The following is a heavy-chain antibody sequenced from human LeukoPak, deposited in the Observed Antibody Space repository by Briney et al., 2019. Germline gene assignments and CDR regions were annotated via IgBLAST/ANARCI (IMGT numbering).Heavy chain of an antibody. V-gene: IGHV1-69*06. CDR1: GGTFSSYA. J-gene: IGHJ4*02. Sequence: SVKVSCKASGGTFSSYAISWARQAPGQGLEWMGGIIPIFGTANYAQKFQGRVTITADKSTSTAYMELSSLRSEDTAVYYCARARSSFLYYFDYWGQGTLVTVSS. CDR3: ARARSSFLYYFDY. CDR2: IIPIFGTA. D-gene: IGHD6-13*01.